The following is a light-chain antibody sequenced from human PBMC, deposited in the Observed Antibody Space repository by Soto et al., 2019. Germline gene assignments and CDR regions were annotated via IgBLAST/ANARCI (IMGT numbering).Light chain of an antibody. CDR2: GAS. J-gene: IGKJ1*01. V-gene: IGKV3-20*01. Sequence: EIVLTQSPGTLSLSPWERVTLSCRASQSVSSNYLAWYQQKPGQAPRLLIYGASNRATGIPDRFSGSGSGTDFTLTISRLEPEDFAVYYCQQYGSSGTFGQGTKVDIK. CDR1: QSVSSNY. CDR3: QQYGSSGT.